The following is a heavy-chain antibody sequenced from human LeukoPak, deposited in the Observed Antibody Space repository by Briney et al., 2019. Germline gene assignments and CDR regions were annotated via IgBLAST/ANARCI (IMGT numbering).Heavy chain of an antibody. Sequence: GSSVKVSCKASGGTFSSYAISWVRQAPGQGLEWMGRIIPIFGIANYAQKFQGRVTITADKSTSTAYMELSSLRSGDTAVYHCARPYYYDSSGYYYFDYWGQGTLVTVSS. CDR3: ARPYYYDSSGYYYFDY. CDR1: GGTFSSYA. J-gene: IGHJ4*02. V-gene: IGHV1-69*04. CDR2: IIPIFGIA. D-gene: IGHD3-22*01.